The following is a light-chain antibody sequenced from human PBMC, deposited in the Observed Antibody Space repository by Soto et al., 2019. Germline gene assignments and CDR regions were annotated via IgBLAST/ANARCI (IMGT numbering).Light chain of an antibody. CDR3: QQTYTSVAT. J-gene: IGKJ1*01. CDR2: AAS. V-gene: IGKV1-39*01. CDR1: QRVDSY. Sequence: DIQVTQSPSSLSASVGDSVTLSCQTSQRVDSYIHWYQHQSGKPPKLLIYAASTLQDGVPSRFSGGGSGTAFSLIITGLQPGDSATYYCQQTYTSVATFGQGPRWISN.